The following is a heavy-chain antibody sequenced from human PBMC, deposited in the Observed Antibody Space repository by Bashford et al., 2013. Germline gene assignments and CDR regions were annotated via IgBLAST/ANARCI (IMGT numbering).Heavy chain of an antibody. CDR1: GFSFSSHA. J-gene: IGHJ4*02. V-gene: IGHV3-23*01. CDR3: ARDGVAGTLQY. CDR2: ISGSGGNT. Sequence: VDSGGSLRLSCAASGFSFSSHAMTWVRQAPGKGLEWVSGISGSGGNTYYADSVKGRFTIFRDNSKNTVYLQMNSLRAEDTALYYCARDGVAGTLQYWGQGTLVTVSS. D-gene: IGHD6-19*01.